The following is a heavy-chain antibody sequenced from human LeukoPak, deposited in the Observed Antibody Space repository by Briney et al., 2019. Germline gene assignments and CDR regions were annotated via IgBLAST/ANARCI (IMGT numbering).Heavy chain of an antibody. Sequence: ASVKVSCKASGYTFTSYDINWVRQATGQGLEWMGWMNPNSGNTGYAQKFQGRVTITRNTSISTAYMELSSLRSEDTAVYYCARGGGTTTPHYYYYHYMDVWGKGTTVTVSS. V-gene: IGHV1-8*03. D-gene: IGHD1-1*01. CDR1: GYTFTSYD. J-gene: IGHJ6*03. CDR2: MNPNSGNT. CDR3: ARGGGTTTPHYYYYHYMDV.